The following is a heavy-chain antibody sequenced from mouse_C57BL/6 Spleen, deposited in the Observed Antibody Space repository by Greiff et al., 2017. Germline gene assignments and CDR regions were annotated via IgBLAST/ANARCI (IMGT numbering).Heavy chain of an antibody. CDR1: GYTFTSYW. J-gene: IGHJ3*01. CDR3: AREITTVVATKAWFAY. V-gene: IGHV1-59*01. D-gene: IGHD1-1*01. CDR2: LDPSDSYT. Sequence: QVQLQQPGAELVRPGTSVKLSCKASGYTFTSYWMHWVKQRPGQGLEWIGVLDPSDSYTNYNQKFKGKATLTVDTSSSTAYMQLSSLTSEDSAVYYCAREITTVVATKAWFAYWGQGTLVTVSA.